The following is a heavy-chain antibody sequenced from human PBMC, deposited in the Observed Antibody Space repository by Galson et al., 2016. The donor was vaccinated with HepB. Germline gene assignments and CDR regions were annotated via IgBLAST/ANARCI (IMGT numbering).Heavy chain of an antibody. CDR3: TKAGGSSWPPY. D-gene: IGHD6-13*01. CDR1: GFTFVDYD. V-gene: IGHV3-49*03. Sequence: SLRLSCATSGFTFVDYDMSWFRQAPGKGLEWVGFIRSKAYGGTTEYAASVKGRFTISRDDAKNTVYLQMNSLKIEDAAVYYCTKAGGSSWPPYWGQGTLVTVSS. CDR2: IRSKAYGGTT. J-gene: IGHJ4*02.